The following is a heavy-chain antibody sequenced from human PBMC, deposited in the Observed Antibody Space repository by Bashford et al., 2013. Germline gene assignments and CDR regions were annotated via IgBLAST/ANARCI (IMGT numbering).Heavy chain of an antibody. V-gene: IGHV3-21*01. D-gene: IGHD2-15*01. CDR3: ARADCSGATCSVDY. CDR2: ISSTGVYI. J-gene: IGHJ4*02. Sequence: WSGQAPGKGLEWVSSISSTGVYIYYAASVKGRFTVSRDNAWDSLYLQMNSLRAEDTAVYYCARADCSGATCSVDYWGRGTLVTVSS.